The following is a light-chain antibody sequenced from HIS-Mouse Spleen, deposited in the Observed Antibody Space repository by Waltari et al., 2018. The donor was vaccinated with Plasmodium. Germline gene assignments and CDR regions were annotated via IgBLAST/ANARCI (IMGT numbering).Light chain of an antibody. J-gene: IGKJ2*01. CDR1: QRVRSSY. V-gene: IGKV3-20*01. Sequence: EIVLTQSPGTLSLSPGARATLSCRASQRVRSSYLAWYQQKPGQAPRLLIYGASSRATGIPDRFSGSGSGTDFTLTISRLEPEDFAVYYCQQYGSSPYTFGQGTKLEIK. CDR2: GAS. CDR3: QQYGSSPYT.